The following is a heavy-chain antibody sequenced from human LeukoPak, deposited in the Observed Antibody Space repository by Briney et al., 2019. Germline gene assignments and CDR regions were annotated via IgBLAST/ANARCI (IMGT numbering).Heavy chain of an antibody. V-gene: IGHV4-30-2*01. Sequence: SETLSLTCTVSGGSISSGGYYWSWIQQPPGKGLEWIGYIKHSGSTYYNPSLKSRVTISVDRSKNQFSLKLSSVTAADTAVYYCARGLREHIVVVPAAVYYFDYWGQGTLVTVSS. CDR1: GGSISSGGYY. J-gene: IGHJ4*02. D-gene: IGHD2-2*01. CDR3: ARGLREHIVVVPAAVYYFDY. CDR2: IKHSGST.